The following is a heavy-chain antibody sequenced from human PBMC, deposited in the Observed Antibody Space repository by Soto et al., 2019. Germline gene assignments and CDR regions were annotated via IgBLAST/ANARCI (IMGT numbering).Heavy chain of an antibody. V-gene: IGHV3-33*01. CDR2: IWYDGSNK. CDR3: ARDWGVAIDWYFDL. CDR1: GFTFSSYG. D-gene: IGHD3-10*01. J-gene: IGHJ2*01. Sequence: GGSLRLSCAASGFTFSSYGMHWVRQAPGKGLEWVAVIWYDGSNKYYADSVKGRFTISRDNSKNTLYLQMNSLRAEDTAVYYCARDWGVAIDWYFDLWGRGTLVTVSS.